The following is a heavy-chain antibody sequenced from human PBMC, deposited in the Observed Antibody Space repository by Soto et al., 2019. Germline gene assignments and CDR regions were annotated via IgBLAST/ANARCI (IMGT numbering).Heavy chain of an antibody. CDR2: ISYDAASE. D-gene: IGHD5-18*01. V-gene: IGHV3-30*03. J-gene: IGHJ4*02. CDR1: GVTLRDYG. Sequence: GGSLRLSCSASGVTLRDYGMHWVRQAPGKGLEWVADISYDAASEHYADSVKGRFSISRDNSNNTVSLHMNSLGPGDTAVYYCARDSRRLQLGVIDFWGQGTLVTVSS. CDR3: ARDSRRLQLGVIDF.